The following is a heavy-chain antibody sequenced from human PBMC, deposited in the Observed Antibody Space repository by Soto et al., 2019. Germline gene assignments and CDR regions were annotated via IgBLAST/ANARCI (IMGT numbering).Heavy chain of an antibody. CDR2: XYXSGXX. CDR3: ARGXXXXXXGMDV. J-gene: IGHJ6*02. CDR1: GGSISXGGXX. Sequence: PSETLSLTCTVSGGSISXGGXXXSWIRQHPGKGLEWIGYXYXSGXXXXXXXLKSRGTISVDTSKNXFSLKLSSVTAPXXXXXXCARGXXXXXXGMDVGGXGTTV. V-gene: IGHV4-31*03.